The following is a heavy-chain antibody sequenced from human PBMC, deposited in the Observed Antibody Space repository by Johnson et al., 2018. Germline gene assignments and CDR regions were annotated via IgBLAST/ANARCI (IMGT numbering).Heavy chain of an antibody. Sequence: QVQLVQSGAEVKKXGSSVKVSCKASGYTFTSYDINWVRQATGQGLEWMGWMKPNSGNTGYAPKFQGRVTMTRNTSISTADMELSSLSSEETAVYYCARVDGPDAFDIWGQGTMVTVSS. J-gene: IGHJ3*02. CDR2: MKPNSGNT. CDR3: ARVDGPDAFDI. CDR1: GYTFTSYD. D-gene: IGHD5-24*01. V-gene: IGHV1-8*01.